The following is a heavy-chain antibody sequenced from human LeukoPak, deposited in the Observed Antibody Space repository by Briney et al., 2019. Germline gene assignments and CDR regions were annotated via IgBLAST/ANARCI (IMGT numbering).Heavy chain of an antibody. CDR1: GFTFSSYS. V-gene: IGHV3-48*02. CDR3: ARELGHIVVVTAIPNYAFDI. D-gene: IGHD2-21*02. CDR2: ISSSSSTI. J-gene: IGHJ3*02. Sequence: GGSLRLSCAASGFTFSSYSMNWVRQAPGKGLEWVSYISSSSSTIYYADSVKGRFTISRDNAKNSLYLQMNSLRDEDTAVYYCARELGHIVVVTAIPNYAFDIWGQGTVVTVSS.